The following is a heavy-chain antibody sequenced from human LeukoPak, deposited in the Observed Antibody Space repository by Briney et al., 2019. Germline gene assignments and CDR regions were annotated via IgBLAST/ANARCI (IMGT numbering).Heavy chain of an antibody. Sequence: SETLSLTCNVSGDSITSYYWNWIRQPPGKGLEWIGYIYYTGSTNSNPSLKSRLTISLYTSKKHFSLKLSAVTASDTAIYYCASSYFYDGNRYFDYWGQGALVTVSS. V-gene: IGHV4-59*08. D-gene: IGHD3-22*01. CDR2: IYYTGST. J-gene: IGHJ4*02. CDR3: ASSYFYDGNRYFDY. CDR1: GDSITSYY.